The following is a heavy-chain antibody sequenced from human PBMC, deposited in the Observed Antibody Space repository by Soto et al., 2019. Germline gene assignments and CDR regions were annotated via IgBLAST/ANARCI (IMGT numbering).Heavy chain of an antibody. V-gene: IGHV1-46*01. CDR2: INPSGGST. D-gene: IGHD3-3*01. Sequence: QVQLVQSGAEVKKPGASVKVSCKASGYTFTSYYMHWVRQAPGQGLERMGIINPSGGSTSYAQKFQGRVTMPRDTSTSTVYMELRSLRAEDTAVYYCARVRGTYYDFWSGYFSYYYYGMDVWGQGTTVTVSS. CDR1: GYTFTSYY. J-gene: IGHJ6*02. CDR3: ARVRGTYYDFWSGYFSYYYYGMDV.